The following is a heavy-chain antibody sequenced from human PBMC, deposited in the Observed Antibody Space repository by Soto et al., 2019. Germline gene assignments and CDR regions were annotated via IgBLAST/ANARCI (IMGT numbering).Heavy chain of an antibody. CDR1: GYTFTSYG. CDR2: ISAYNGNT. CDR3: AREISSSIAARPQDY. Sequence: ASVKVSCKASGYTFTSYGISWVRQAPGLGLEWMGWISAYNGNTNYAQKLQGRVTMTTDTSTSTAYMELRSLRSDDTAVYYCAREISSSIAARPQDYWGQGTLVTVSS. V-gene: IGHV1-18*01. D-gene: IGHD6-6*01. J-gene: IGHJ4*02.